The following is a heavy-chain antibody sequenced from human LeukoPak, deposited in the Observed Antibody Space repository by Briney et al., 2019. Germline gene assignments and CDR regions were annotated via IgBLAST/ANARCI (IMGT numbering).Heavy chain of an antibody. J-gene: IGHJ4*02. V-gene: IGHV3-48*01. CDR2: INRDSSTI. Sequence: GGSLRLSCVFSGFTFSSYGMNWVRQAPRKGLEWVAYINRDSSTIYYADSVEGRFTISRENAKNSLYLQMNSLRAEDTAVYYCARGCRRSTSCYFYWGQGTLVTVSS. CDR1: GFTFSSYG. CDR3: ARGCRRSTSCYFY. D-gene: IGHD2-2*01.